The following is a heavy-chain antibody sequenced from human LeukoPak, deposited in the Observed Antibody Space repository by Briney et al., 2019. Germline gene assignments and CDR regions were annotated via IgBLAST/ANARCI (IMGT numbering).Heavy chain of an antibody. CDR1: GFTVSSNY. Sequence: GGSLRLSCAASGFTVSSNYMSWVRQAPGKGLEWVSVIYSGGSTYYADSVKGRFTISRDNSKNTLYLQMNSLRAEDTAVYYCARDRAGGGYYDSSPPSFDYWGQGTLVTVSS. CDR3: ARDRAGGGYYDSSPPSFDY. J-gene: IGHJ4*02. D-gene: IGHD3-22*01. V-gene: IGHV3-66*01. CDR2: IYSGGST.